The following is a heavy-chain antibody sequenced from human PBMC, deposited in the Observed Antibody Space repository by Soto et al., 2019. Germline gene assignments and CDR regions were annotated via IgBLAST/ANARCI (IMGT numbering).Heavy chain of an antibody. V-gene: IGHV1-18*01. CDR2: ISAYNGNT. Sequence: ASVKVSCKASGYTFTSYGISWVRQAPGQGLEWMGWISAYNGNTNYAQKLQGRVTMTTDTSTSTAYMELRSLRSDDTAVYYCARDLDGGLTMIVVSEDSPLDYWGQGTLVTVSS. D-gene: IGHD3-22*01. J-gene: IGHJ4*02. CDR3: ARDLDGGLTMIVVSEDSPLDY. CDR1: GYTFTSYG.